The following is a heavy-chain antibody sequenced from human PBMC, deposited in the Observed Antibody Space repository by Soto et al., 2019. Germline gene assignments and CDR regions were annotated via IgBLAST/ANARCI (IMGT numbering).Heavy chain of an antibody. CDR2: ISSSGTII. J-gene: IGHJ6*02. D-gene: IGHD2-2*01. V-gene: IGHV3-11*01. CDR3: AGTGPVVPAANVRDGYGMDV. Sequence: QVQLVESGGGLVKPGGSLRLSCAASGFTFSDYYMSWIRQAPGKGLEWVSYISSSGTIIYYADSAKGRFTISRDNAKNSLYLQMNSLRDEDTAVYYCAGTGPVVPAANVRDGYGMDVWGQGTTVTVSS. CDR1: GFTFSDYY.